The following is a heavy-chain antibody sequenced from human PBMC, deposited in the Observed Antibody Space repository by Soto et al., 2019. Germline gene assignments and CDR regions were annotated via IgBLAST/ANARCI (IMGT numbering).Heavy chain of an antibody. CDR3: ARAGRGKKAGYNGLVSLGY. Sequence: QVQLVQSGAEVKTPGSSLKVSCKVSGSRFSNYVISWVRQAPGHGLEWLGRLIPIFNSTKYAQSFQGRVTITADKSTSTASLELSSLRSDDTAVYYCARAGRGKKAGYNGLVSLGYWGQGTLVTVAS. D-gene: IGHD2-2*02. V-gene: IGHV1-69*06. CDR2: LIPIFNST. CDR1: GSRFSNYV. J-gene: IGHJ4*02.